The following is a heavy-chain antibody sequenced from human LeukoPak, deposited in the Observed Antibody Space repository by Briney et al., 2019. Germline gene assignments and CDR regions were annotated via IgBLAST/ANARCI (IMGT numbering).Heavy chain of an antibody. V-gene: IGHV1-2*02. CDR1: GYTSTGYY. Sequence: ASVKVSCKASGYTSTGYYMHWVRQAPGQGLEWMGWINPNSGGTNYAQKFQGRVTMTRDTSISTAYMELSRLRSDDTAVYYCARATYYYDSSGYYYEGIDYWGQGTLVTVSS. D-gene: IGHD3-22*01. CDR3: ARATYYYDSSGYYYEGIDY. J-gene: IGHJ4*02. CDR2: INPNSGGT.